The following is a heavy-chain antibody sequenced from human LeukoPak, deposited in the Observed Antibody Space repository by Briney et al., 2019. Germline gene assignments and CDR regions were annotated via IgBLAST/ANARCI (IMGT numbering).Heavy chain of an antibody. CDR3: AGSIRITMVRAMGGWFDP. Sequence: PSETLSLTCTVSGGSISSYYWSWIRQPPGKGLEWIGYIYYSGSTNYNPSLKSRVTISVDTSKNQFSLKLSSVTAADTAVYYCAGSIRITMVRAMGGWFDPWGQGTLVTVSS. J-gene: IGHJ5*02. D-gene: IGHD3-10*01. CDR1: GGSISSYY. V-gene: IGHV4-59*08. CDR2: IYYSGST.